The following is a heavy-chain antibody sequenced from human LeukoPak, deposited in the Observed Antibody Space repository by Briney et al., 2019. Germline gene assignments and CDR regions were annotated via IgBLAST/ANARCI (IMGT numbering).Heavy chain of an antibody. J-gene: IGHJ4*02. CDR2: INHSGST. CDR3: ARALRGCSYGHGDY. D-gene: IGHD5-18*01. V-gene: IGHV4-34*01. Sequence: SETLSLTCAVYGGSFSGYYWSWIRQPPGKGLEWIGEINHSGSTNYNPSLKSRVTISVDTSKNQFSLKLSSVTAADTAVYYCARALRGCSYGHGDYWGQGTLVTVSS. CDR1: GGSFSGYY.